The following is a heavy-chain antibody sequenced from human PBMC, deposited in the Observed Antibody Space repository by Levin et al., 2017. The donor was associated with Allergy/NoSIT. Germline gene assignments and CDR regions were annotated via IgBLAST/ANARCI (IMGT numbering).Heavy chain of an antibody. V-gene: IGHV1-24*01. CDR1: GYTLTELS. D-gene: IGHD3-22*01. Sequence: ASVKVSCKVSGYTLTELSMHWVRQAPGKGLEWMGGFDPEDGETIYAQKFQGRVTMTEDTSTDTAYMELSSLRSEDTAVYYCATERVWGETLYYYDSSGYYSLWYWGQGTLVTVSS. CDR2: FDPEDGET. CDR3: ATERVWGETLYYYDSSGYYSLWY. J-gene: IGHJ4*02.